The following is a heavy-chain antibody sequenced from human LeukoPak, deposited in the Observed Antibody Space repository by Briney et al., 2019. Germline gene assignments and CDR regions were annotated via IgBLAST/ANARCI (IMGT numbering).Heavy chain of an antibody. V-gene: IGHV4-59*08. CDR1: GGAISNYY. J-gene: IGHJ4*02. Sequence: SETLSLTCNVSGGAISNYYWSWIRQPPGKGLEWIGYINYSGSAFYNPSVKSRVTITVDTSKNQFSLKLNSVTAADTAVYYCARAYYGDFFDYWGQGTLVTVSS. CDR2: INYSGSA. D-gene: IGHD3-3*01. CDR3: ARAYYGDFFDY.